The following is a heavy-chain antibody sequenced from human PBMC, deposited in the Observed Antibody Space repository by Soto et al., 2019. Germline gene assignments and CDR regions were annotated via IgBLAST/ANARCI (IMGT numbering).Heavy chain of an antibody. J-gene: IGHJ6*02. CDR1: GFTFSSYG. V-gene: IGHV3-30*18. Sequence: PGGSLRLSCAASGFTFSSYGMHWVRQAPGKGLEWVAVISYDRSNKYYADSVKSRFTISRENSKNTLYLQMNSLRAEDMAVYYCAKAVFAGFHIGNSYGQYYYYYYGMDVWGQGTTVTVSS. CDR3: AKAVFAGFHIGNSYGQYYYYYYGMDV. D-gene: IGHD5-18*01. CDR2: ISYDRSNK.